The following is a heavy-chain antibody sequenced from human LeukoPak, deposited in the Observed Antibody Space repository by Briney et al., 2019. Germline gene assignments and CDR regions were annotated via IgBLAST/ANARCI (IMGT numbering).Heavy chain of an antibody. J-gene: IGHJ3*02. D-gene: IGHD5-18*01. CDR2: ISWNSGSI. Sequence: GGSLRLSCAASGFTFDDYAMHWVRQAPGKGLEWVSGISWNSGSIGYADSVKGRFTISRDNAKNSLYLQMNSLRAEDTALYYCAKGRYGVADAFDIWGQGTMVTVSS. CDR1: GFTFDDYA. V-gene: IGHV3-9*01. CDR3: AKGRYGVADAFDI.